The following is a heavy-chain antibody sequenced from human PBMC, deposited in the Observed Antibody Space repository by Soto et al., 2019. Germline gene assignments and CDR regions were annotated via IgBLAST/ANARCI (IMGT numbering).Heavy chain of an antibody. Sequence: GASLKISCKGSGYSFTSYWISWVRQMPGKGLEWMGRIDPSDSYTNYSPSFQGHVTISADKSISTAYLQWSSLKASETAMYYCARWKRDGYNSSGFDIWGQGTMVTVSS. D-gene: IGHD5-12*01. CDR1: GYSFTSYW. CDR3: ARWKRDGYNSSGFDI. J-gene: IGHJ3*02. CDR2: IDPSDSYT. V-gene: IGHV5-10-1*01.